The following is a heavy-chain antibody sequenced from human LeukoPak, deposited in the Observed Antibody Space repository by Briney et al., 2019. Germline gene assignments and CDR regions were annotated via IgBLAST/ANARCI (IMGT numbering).Heavy chain of an antibody. Sequence: ASVKVSCKASGYTFTSYGISWVRQAPGQGLEWMGWNSAYIGNTKYAQKIQGRVTMTTDTSTSTAYMELRSLRSDDTAVYYCARDGGSYSIAFDIWGQGTMVTVSS. CDR3: ARDGGSYSIAFDI. CDR2: NSAYIGNT. J-gene: IGHJ3*02. D-gene: IGHD1-26*01. CDR1: GYTFTSYG. V-gene: IGHV1-18*01.